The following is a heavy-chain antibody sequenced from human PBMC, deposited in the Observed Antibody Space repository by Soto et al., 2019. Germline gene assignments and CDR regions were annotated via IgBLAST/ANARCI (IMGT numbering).Heavy chain of an antibody. Sequence: PSETLSLTCTVSGDSISTDYWSWIRQSPGKGLEWIGFIYYGGSTNYNPSLKSRVTISVDTPKNQFSLKLSSVTAADTAVYYCALFYGDYVPYWGQGILVTVSS. D-gene: IGHD4-17*01. CDR1: GDSISTDY. V-gene: IGHV4-59*12. J-gene: IGHJ4*02. CDR2: IYYGGST. CDR3: ALFYGDYVPY.